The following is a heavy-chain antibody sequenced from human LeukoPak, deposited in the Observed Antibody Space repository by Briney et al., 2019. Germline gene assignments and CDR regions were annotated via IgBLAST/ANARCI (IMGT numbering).Heavy chain of an antibody. J-gene: IGHJ5*02. CDR1: GGTFSSYA. D-gene: IGHD6-6*01. CDR3: ARGRIAARPSWFDP. CDR2: IIPIFGTA. V-gene: IGHV1-69*06. Sequence: AASVKVSCKASGGTFSSYAISWVRQAPGQGLEWMGGIIPIFGTANYAQKFQGRVTITADKSTSTAYMELSSLRSEDTAVYYCARGRIAARPSWFDPWGQGTLVTVSS.